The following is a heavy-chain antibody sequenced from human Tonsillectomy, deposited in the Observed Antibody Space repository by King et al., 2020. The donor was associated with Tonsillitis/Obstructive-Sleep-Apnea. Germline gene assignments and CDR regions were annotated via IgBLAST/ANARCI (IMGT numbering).Heavy chain of an antibody. CDR3: ARDQTRDDFWGGREEGNWFDP. V-gene: IGHV1-18*01. D-gene: IGHD3-3*01. J-gene: IGHJ5*02. Sequence: VQLVESGAEVKKPGASVRVSCKASGYTFTKYGISWVRQAPGQGLEWLGWISPYNGNTNYAQKFQDRVFLTTDTSTGTAYMELRSLRSDDTAVYYCARDQTRDDFWGGREEGNWFDPWGQGTLVTVSS. CDR1: GYTFTKYG. CDR2: ISPYNGNT.